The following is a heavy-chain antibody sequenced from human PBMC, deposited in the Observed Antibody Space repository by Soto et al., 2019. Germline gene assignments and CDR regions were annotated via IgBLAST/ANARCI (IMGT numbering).Heavy chain of an antibody. V-gene: IGHV4-59*01. Sequence: QVQLQESGPGLVKPSETLSLTCTVSGGSISSYYWSWIRQPPGKGLEWIGYIYYSGSTNYNPSLKSRVTISVDTSKNQFSLKLSSVTAADTAVYYCARVVHYYDSSGPSYGMDVWGQGTTVTVSS. D-gene: IGHD3-22*01. CDR3: ARVVHYYDSSGPSYGMDV. CDR1: GGSISSYY. J-gene: IGHJ6*02. CDR2: IYYSGST.